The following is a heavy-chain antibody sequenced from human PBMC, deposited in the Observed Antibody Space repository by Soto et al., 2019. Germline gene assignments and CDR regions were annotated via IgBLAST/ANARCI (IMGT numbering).Heavy chain of an antibody. CDR1: GFTFSSCA. CDR3: ARDLTSSGRSTYLGY. CDR2: ISGDGATT. J-gene: IGHJ4*02. V-gene: IGHV3-23*01. D-gene: IGHD6-19*01. Sequence: EVQLLESGGVLVQPGGSLRLSCAASGFTFSSCALSWVRQAPGKGLEWVSGISGDGATTYYTDSVKGRFTISRDSSTNTLYLQMNSLRAEDSAVYYCARDLTSSGRSTYLGYWGQGTLVTVSS.